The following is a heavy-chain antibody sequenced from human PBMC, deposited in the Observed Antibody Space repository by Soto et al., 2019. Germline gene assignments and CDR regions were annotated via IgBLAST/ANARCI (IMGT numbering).Heavy chain of an antibody. CDR3: ARGVVVVPAATNYYYYGMDV. J-gene: IGHJ6*02. D-gene: IGHD2-2*01. CDR2: IYYSGST. CDR1: GGSISSYY. V-gene: IGHV4-59*01. Sequence: PSETLSLTCTVSGGSISSYYWSWIRQPPGKGLEWIGYIYYSGSTNYNPSLKSRVTISVDTSKNQFSLKLSSVAAADTAVYYCARGVVVVPAATNYYYYGMDVWGQGTTVTVSS.